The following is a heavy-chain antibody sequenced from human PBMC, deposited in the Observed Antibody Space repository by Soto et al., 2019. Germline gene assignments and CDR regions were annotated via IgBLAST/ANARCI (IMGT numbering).Heavy chain of an antibody. CDR1: GYTFTSYD. Sequence: GASVKVSCKASGYTFTSYDINWVRQATGQGLEWMGWMNPNSGNTGYAQKFQGRVTMTRNTSISTAYMELSSLRSEDTAVHYCARGKWTGRYYYYYMDVWGKGTTVTVSS. D-gene: IGHD1-26*01. V-gene: IGHV1-8*01. CDR2: MNPNSGNT. J-gene: IGHJ6*03. CDR3: ARGKWTGRYYYYYMDV.